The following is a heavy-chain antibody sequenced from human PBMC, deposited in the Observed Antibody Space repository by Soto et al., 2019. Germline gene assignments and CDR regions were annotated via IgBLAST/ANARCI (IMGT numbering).Heavy chain of an antibody. CDR3: AKGFVVVVVAALN. J-gene: IGHJ4*02. Sequence: EVQLLESGGGLVRPGGSLRLSCATSGFTFTSYAMNWVRQAPGKGLEWVSTISGGGGSTYYADSVKGRITVSRDNSKNTLYLQMNSLRAEDTAVYYCAKGFVVVVVAALNWGQGTLVTVSS. V-gene: IGHV3-23*01. CDR1: GFTFTSYA. D-gene: IGHD2-15*01. CDR2: ISGGGGST.